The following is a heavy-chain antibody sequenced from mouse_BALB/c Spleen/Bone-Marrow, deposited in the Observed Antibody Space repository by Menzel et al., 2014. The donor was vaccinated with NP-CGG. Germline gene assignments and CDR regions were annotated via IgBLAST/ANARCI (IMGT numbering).Heavy chain of an antibody. V-gene: IGHV7-3*02. CDR1: GFTFTDYY. CDR3: ARDNNPITTAYWYFDV. J-gene: IGHJ1*01. CDR2: IRNKAKGYTT. D-gene: IGHD1-2*01. Sequence: EVKLVESGGGLVQPGGSLRLSCATSGFTFTDYYMSWVRRPPGKALEWLGFIRNKAKGYTTEYSASVKGRVTISRDNSQSILYLQMNTLRAGDSATYYCARDNNPITTAYWYFDVWGAGTTVTVSS.